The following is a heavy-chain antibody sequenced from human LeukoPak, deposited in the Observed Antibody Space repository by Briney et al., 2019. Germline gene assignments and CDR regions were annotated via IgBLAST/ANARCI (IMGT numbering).Heavy chain of an antibody. J-gene: IGHJ3*02. CDR1: GGSISSGGYY. V-gene: IGHV4-31*03. Sequence: PSETLSLTCTVSGGSISSGGYYWSWIRQHPGKGLEWIGYIYYSGSTYYNPSLKSRVTISVDTSKNQFSLKLSSVTAADTAVYYCARGSVGPDAFDIWGQGTMVTVSS. D-gene: IGHD4-23*01. CDR2: IYYSGST. CDR3: ARGSVGPDAFDI.